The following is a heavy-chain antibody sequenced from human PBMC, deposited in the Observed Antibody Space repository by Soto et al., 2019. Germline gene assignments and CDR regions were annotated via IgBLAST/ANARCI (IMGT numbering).Heavy chain of an antibody. Sequence: ASVKVSCKASGYTLSSYYMHWVRQAPGQGLEWMGIINTSGGSTTYAQKFQGRVTMTRDTSTSTVYMELSSLTSEDTAVYYCARASVSGRRLDYWGEGTLVTVSS. CDR3: ARASVSGRRLDY. J-gene: IGHJ4*02. D-gene: IGHD6-19*01. CDR2: INTSGGST. CDR1: GYTLSSYY. V-gene: IGHV1-46*01.